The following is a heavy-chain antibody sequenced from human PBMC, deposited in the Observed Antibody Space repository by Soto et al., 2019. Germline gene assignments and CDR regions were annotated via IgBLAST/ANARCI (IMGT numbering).Heavy chain of an antibody. CDR1: GYTFTTYW. D-gene: IGHD2-15*01. J-gene: IGHJ4*02. V-gene: IGHV5-51*07. CDR3: VRSGTSSGRFSDY. Sequence: PGQYLKISCKGSGYTFTTYWTGWVHQMPGEGLDWMVVIYPSDSDIRYSPSFQGKVTISADKSITTAYLQWSSLMAADTAMYYCVRSGTSSGRFSDYWGQGTLVTVSS. CDR2: IYPSDSDI.